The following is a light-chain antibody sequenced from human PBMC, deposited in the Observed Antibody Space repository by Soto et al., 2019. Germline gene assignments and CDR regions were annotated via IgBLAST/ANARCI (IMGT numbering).Light chain of an antibody. CDR1: QSISTW. V-gene: IGKV1-5*01. Sequence: DIQMTQSPSTLSASVGDRVTITCRASQSISTWLAWYQQKPGKAPKVLIYDASRLESGVPSRFSGSGSGTDFTLTISSLQPADFATYYCQQYNSYSSTFGQGTKV. CDR3: QQYNSYSST. J-gene: IGKJ1*01. CDR2: DAS.